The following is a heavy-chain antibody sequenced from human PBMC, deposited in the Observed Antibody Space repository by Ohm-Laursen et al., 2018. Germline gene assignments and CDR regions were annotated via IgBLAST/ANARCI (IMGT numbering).Heavy chain of an antibody. D-gene: IGHD4-17*01. CDR3: ARHQDYVPFDY. CDR1: GGSISSGGYY. V-gene: IGHV4-61*03. CDR2: IYYTGSS. Sequence: SDTLSLTCTVSGGSISSGGYYWSWIRQHPGKGLEWIGYIYYTGSSNYNPSLKSRVTISVDTSKNHFSLKMRSVTAADTAVYYCARHQDYVPFDYWGQGTLVTVSS. J-gene: IGHJ4*02.